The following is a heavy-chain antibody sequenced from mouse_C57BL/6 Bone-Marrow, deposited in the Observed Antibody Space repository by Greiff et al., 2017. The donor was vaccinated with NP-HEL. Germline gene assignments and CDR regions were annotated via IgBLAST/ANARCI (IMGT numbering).Heavy chain of an antibody. D-gene: IGHD2-1*01. CDR2: ISSGGSYT. V-gene: IGHV5-6*01. CDR3: ARRIYYGNSYAMDY. Sequence: EVQGVESGGDLVKPGGSLKLSCAASGFTFSSYGMSWVRQTPDKRLEWVATISSGGSYTYYPDSVQGRFTISRDNAKNTLYLQMSSLKSEDTAMYYCARRIYYGNSYAMDYWGQGTSVTVSS. CDR1: GFTFSSYG. J-gene: IGHJ4*01.